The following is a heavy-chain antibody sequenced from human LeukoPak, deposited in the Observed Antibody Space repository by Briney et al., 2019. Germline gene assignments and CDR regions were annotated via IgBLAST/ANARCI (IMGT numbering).Heavy chain of an antibody. CDR3: ARDRLSPYYGSGSYKD. Sequence: GASVKVSCKASGYTFTSYGISWVRQAPGQRREWMGWISAYNGNTNYAQKLQGRVTMTTDTSTSTAYMELSRLRSDDTAVYYCARDRLSPYYGSGSYKDWGQGTLVTVSS. D-gene: IGHD3-10*01. CDR2: ISAYNGNT. J-gene: IGHJ4*02. CDR1: GYTFTSYG. V-gene: IGHV1-18*01.